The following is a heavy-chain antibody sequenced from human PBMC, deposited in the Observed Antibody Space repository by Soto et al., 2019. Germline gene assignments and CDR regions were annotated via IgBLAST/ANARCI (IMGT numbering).Heavy chain of an antibody. V-gene: IGHV1-69*13. CDR3: ARRGYSTGTTPRYYYGMDV. CDR2: IIPIFGTA. Sequence: SVKVSCKASGGTFSSYAISWVRQAPGQGLEWMGGIIPIFGTANYAQKFQGRVTITADESTSTAYMELSSLRSEDTAVYYCARRGYSTGTTPRYYYGMDVWGQGTTVTV. D-gene: IGHD1-7*01. CDR1: GGTFSSYA. J-gene: IGHJ6*02.